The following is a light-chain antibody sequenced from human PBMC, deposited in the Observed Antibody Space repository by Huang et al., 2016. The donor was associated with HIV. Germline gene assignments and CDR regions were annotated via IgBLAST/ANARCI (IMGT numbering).Light chain of an antibody. V-gene: IGKV3-11*01. CDR3: HQRSSWPLT. CDR2: DAY. CDR1: QSINNN. Sequence: SPGESATLSCRASQSINNNLAWYQQKPGQAPRRLIYDAYNRSAGVPARFSGSGYGTDFTLTIGSREPEDFAVYYCHQRSSWPLTFGGGTRVEIK. J-gene: IGKJ4*01.